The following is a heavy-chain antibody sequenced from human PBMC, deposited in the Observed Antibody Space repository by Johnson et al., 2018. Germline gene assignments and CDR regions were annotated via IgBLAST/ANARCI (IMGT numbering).Heavy chain of an antibody. CDR3: ARAGRSRYFSYYMDV. CDR2: VWNDGSNQ. J-gene: IGHJ6*03. Sequence: QLVESGGGVVQPVGYLRLSCVASGFTFSNYAMHWVRQAPGKGLEWVAVVWNDGSNQYYVDSVKDRFTISRDNSKNTLYLQINSPRAEDTAVYYCARAGRSRYFSYYMDVWGKGTTVTVSS. CDR1: GFTFSNYA. V-gene: IGHV3-33*01.